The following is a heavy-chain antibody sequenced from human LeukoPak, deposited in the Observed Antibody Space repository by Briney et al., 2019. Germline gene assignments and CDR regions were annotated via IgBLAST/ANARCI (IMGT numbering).Heavy chain of an antibody. D-gene: IGHD3-22*01. CDR1: GFTFSDYY. CDR2: INWNGGST. V-gene: IGHV3-20*04. Sequence: GGSLRLSCAASGFTFSDYYMNWVRQAPGKGLEWVSGINWNGGSTGYRDSVKGRFTISRDNAKNSLYLQMNSLRAEDTALYYCARDLLYVASSGYYPFDYWGQGTLVTVSS. CDR3: ARDLLYVASSGYYPFDY. J-gene: IGHJ4*02.